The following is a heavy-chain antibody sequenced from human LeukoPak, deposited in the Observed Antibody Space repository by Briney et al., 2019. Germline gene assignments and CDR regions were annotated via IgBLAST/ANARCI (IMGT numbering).Heavy chain of an antibody. D-gene: IGHD2-2*01. CDR2: ISSSSSYI. Sequence: GGSLRLSCAGTGFTFSSYAMNWVRQAPGKGLEWVSSISSSSSYIYYADSVKGRFTISRDNAKNSLYLQMNSLRAEDTAVYYCARSSTYGAFLDVWGQGTTVTVSS. J-gene: IGHJ6*02. V-gene: IGHV3-21*01. CDR1: GFTFSSYA. CDR3: ARSSTYGAFLDV.